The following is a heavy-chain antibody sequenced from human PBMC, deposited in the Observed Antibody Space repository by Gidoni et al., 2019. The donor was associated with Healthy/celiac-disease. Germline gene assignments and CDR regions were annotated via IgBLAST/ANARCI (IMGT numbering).Heavy chain of an antibody. J-gene: IGHJ4*02. CDR1: GGSFSGYY. D-gene: IGHD3-3*01. CDR2: INHSGST. Sequence: QVQLQQWGAGLLKPSETLSLTCAVYGGSFSGYYWSWIRQPPGKGLEWIGEINHSGSTNYNPSLKSRVTISVDTSKNQFSLKLSSVTAADTAVYYCARGPKRGVFWSGYPMDYWGQGTLVTVSS. CDR3: ARGPKRGVFWSGYPMDY. V-gene: IGHV4-34*01.